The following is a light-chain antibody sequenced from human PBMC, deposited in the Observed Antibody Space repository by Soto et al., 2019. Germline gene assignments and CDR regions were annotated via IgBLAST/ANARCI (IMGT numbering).Light chain of an antibody. J-gene: IGKJ4*01. V-gene: IGKV3-20*01. CDR1: QPVNSGY. CDR2: GVS. Sequence: IVLTQSPGTLSLSPGERATLSCRASQPVNSGYLAWYQQKPGQAPRLLMYGVSTRDTGIPDRFSGSGSGTDFTLTINRLEPEDFAVYYCQQYDSSPPFALTFGGGTKVDIK. CDR3: QQYDSSPPFALT.